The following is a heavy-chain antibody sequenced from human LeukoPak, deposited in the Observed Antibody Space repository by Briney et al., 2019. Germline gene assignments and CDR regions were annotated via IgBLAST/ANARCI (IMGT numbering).Heavy chain of an antibody. J-gene: IGHJ4*02. D-gene: IGHD1-1*01. CDR3: ARESPSTFYFDY. V-gene: IGHV1-46*01. Sequence: ASVKVSCTASGNTFTSFHIHWVRQAPGQGLEYMGIIKVYGDTTIYVQRFQGRITMTRDTSTSTVYMELSSLNSEDTAVYYCARESPSTFYFDYWGQGTLVTVSS. CDR1: GNTFTSFH. CDR2: IKVYGDTT.